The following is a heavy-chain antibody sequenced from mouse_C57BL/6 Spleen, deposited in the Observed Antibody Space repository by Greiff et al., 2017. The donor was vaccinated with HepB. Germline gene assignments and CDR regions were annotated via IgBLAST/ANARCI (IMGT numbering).Heavy chain of an antibody. J-gene: IGHJ3*01. CDR3: ARLDGSRRWFAY. CDR1: GYTFTSYW. D-gene: IGHD1-1*01. V-gene: IGHV1-64*01. CDR2: IHPNSGST. Sequence: QVQLQQSGAELVKPGASVKLSCKASGYTFTSYWMHWVKQRPGQGLEWIGMIHPNSGSTNYNEKFKSKATLTVDKSSSTAYMQLSSLTSEDSAVYYCARLDGSRRWFAYWGQGTLVTVSA.